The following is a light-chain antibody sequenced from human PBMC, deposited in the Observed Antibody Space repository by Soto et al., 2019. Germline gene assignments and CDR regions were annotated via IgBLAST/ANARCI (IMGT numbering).Light chain of an antibody. Sequence: IVLTQSPVTLAVSPGERAVLSCRASQSVSTSLAWYQHKPGQAPRLFIYDASKRAPGIPARFSGSGSGTDFTLTISSLEPEYFAVYYCQVRDVWPSFGQGTKVEIK. V-gene: IGKV3-11*01. CDR1: QSVSTS. J-gene: IGKJ1*01. CDR3: QVRDVWPS. CDR2: DAS.